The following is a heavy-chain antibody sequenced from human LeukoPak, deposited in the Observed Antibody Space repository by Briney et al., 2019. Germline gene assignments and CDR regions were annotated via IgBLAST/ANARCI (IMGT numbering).Heavy chain of an antibody. V-gene: IGHV4-61*01. J-gene: IGHJ4*02. D-gene: IGHD3-16*02. CDR1: GGSVSSGSYY. CDR3: ARDVGRYSFDY. Sequence: RSETLSLTCTVSGGSVSSGSYYWSWIRQPPWKGLEWIGHIYYSGSTNYNPSLKSRVTISVDTSKNQFSLKLSSVTAADTAVYYCARDVGRYSFDYWGQGTLVTVSS. CDR2: IYYSGST.